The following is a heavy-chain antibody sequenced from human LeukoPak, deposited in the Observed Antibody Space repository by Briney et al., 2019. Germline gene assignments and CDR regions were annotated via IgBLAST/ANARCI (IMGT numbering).Heavy chain of an antibody. V-gene: IGHV3-30*18. J-gene: IGHJ4*02. Sequence: GGSLRPSCAASGFTFGIYGMHWVRQAPGKGLEWVTVISYDGSDKYYADSVKGRFTISRDNSKNALYLEMNSLRAEDTAVYYCAKDLSGGWSLDYWGQGTLVTVSS. CDR3: AKDLSGGWSLDY. CDR2: ISYDGSDK. CDR1: GFTFGIYG. D-gene: IGHD6-19*01.